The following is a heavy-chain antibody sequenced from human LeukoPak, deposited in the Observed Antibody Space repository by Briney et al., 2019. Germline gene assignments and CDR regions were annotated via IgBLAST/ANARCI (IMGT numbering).Heavy chain of an antibody. CDR3: ASESPRGSSLDY. D-gene: IGHD3-16*01. CDR2: IYHSGST. Sequence: PSETLSLTCAVSGYSISSGYYWGWIRQPPGKGLEWIGSIYHSGSTYYNPSLKSRVTISVDTSKNQFSLKLSSVTAADTAVYYCASESPRGSSLDYWGQGTLVTVSS. V-gene: IGHV4-38-2*01. CDR1: GYSISSGYY. J-gene: IGHJ4*02.